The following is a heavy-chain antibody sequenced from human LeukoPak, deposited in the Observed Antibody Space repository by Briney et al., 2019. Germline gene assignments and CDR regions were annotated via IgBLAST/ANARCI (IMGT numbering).Heavy chain of an antibody. D-gene: IGHD3-10*01. Sequence: SETLSLTCTVSGGSISSYYWSWIRQPPGKGLEWIGNIYYSGSTNYKPSLKSRISISVDTSKNQFSLKLSSVTAADTAVYYCARVLRPNYYGSGSYRGLNWFDPWGQGTLVTVSS. CDR3: ARVLRPNYYGSGSYRGLNWFDP. V-gene: IGHV4-59*01. CDR1: GGSISSYY. J-gene: IGHJ5*02. CDR2: IYYSGST.